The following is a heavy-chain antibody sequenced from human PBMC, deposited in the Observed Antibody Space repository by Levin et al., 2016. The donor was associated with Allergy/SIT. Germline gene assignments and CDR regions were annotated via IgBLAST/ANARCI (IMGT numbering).Heavy chain of an antibody. V-gene: IGHV3-48*02. D-gene: IGHD1-1*01. CDR3: VRDSNWAFDY. Sequence: WIRQPPGKGLEWISYTSAYTNNIWYADSVKGRFTISRDDAKSSLYLQMNSLRDEDTALYYCVRDSNWAFDYWGQGALVTVSS. CDR2: TSAYTNNI. J-gene: IGHJ4*02.